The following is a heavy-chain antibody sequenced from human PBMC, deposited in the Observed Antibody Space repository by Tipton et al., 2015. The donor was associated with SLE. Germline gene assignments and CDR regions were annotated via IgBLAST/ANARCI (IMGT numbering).Heavy chain of an antibody. V-gene: IGHV4-34*01. J-gene: IGHJ3*02. D-gene: IGHD1-14*01. CDR1: GGSISSYY. Sequence: TLSLTCTVSGGSISSYYWSWIRQPPGKGLEWIGEINHSGNTNYNPSLKSRITISVDTSKNQFSLKLSSVTAADTAVYYCARAGRAEDIWGQGTMVTVSS. CDR2: INHSGNT. CDR3: ARAGRAEDI.